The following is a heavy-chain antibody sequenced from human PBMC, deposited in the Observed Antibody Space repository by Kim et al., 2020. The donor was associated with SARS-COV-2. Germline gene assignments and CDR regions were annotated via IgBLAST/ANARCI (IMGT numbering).Heavy chain of an antibody. CDR2: ITPSDGTT. CDR1: GYSFSNYY. J-gene: IGHJ4*02. D-gene: IGHD6-13*01. V-gene: IGHV1-46*01. CDR3: AREFGGAGTSSPYY. Sequence: ASVKVSCKASGYSFSNYYMHWVRQAPGQGLEWMGVITPSDGTTTYAQRFQGRVTMTRDTSTTTVYMELSSLTSEDTAVYYCAREFGGAGTSSPYYWGQGTLVTVSS.